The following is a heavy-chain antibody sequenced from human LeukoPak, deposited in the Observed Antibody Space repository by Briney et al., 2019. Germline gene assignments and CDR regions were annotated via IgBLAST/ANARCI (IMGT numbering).Heavy chain of an antibody. J-gene: IGHJ4*02. V-gene: IGHV4-30-4*08. D-gene: IGHD6-6*01. CDR3: ARSLSGFYSSSPLGY. CDR2: IYYSGST. Sequence: PSETLSLTCTVSGGSISGGDYYWSWIRQPPGKGLEWIGYIYYSGSTYYNPSLKSRVTISVDRSKNQFSLKLSSVTAADTAVYYCARSLSGFYSSSPLGYWGQGTLVTVSS. CDR1: GGSISGGDYY.